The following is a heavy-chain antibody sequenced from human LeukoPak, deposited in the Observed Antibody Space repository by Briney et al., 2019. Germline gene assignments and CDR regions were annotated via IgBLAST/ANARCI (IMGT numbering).Heavy chain of an antibody. CDR2: ISSSSTYM. V-gene: IGHV3-21*01. CDR1: GFTFSNYN. D-gene: IGHD3-22*01. J-gene: IGHJ4*02. CDR3: ARAGYDSGNYYFDY. Sequence: GGSLRLSCAASGFTFSNYNMNWVRQAPGKGLEWVSSISSSSTYMYDADSVKGRFTISRDNAKNSLYLQMNSLRAEDTAVYYCARAGYDSGNYYFDYWGQGTLVTVSS.